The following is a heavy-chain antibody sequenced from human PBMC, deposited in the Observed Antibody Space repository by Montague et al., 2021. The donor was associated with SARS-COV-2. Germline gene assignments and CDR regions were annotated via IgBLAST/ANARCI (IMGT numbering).Heavy chain of an antibody. Sequence: SETLSFTCTVSGGSISSSSYYWGWIRQPPGKGLEWIGSIYYSGSTYYNPSLKSRVTISVDTSKNQFSLKLSSVTAADTAVYYCATYYDILTGYYIDAFDIWGQGTMVTVSS. CDR2: IYYSGST. V-gene: IGHV4-39*01. CDR3: ATYYDILTGYYIDAFDI. J-gene: IGHJ3*02. CDR1: GGSISSSSYY. D-gene: IGHD3-9*01.